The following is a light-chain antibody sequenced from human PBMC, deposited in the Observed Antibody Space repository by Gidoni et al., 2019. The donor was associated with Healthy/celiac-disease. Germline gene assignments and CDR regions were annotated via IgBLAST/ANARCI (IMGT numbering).Light chain of an antibody. CDR1: QSVSSY. V-gene: IGKV3-11*01. CDR3: QQRSNWPRLT. CDR2: DAS. J-gene: IGKJ4*01. Sequence: EIVLTQSPATLSLSPVERAPLSCRASQSVSSYLAWYQQKPGQAPRLLIYDASNRDTGIPARFSGSRSGTDFTLTISSLEPEDFAVYYCQQRSNWPRLTFGGGTKVEIK.